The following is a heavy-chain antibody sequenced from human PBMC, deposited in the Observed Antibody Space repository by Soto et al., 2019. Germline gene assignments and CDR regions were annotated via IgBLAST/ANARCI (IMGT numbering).Heavy chain of an antibody. Sequence: EAQLVESGGGLVQPGGSLRLSCAASEFTFSSYSMNWVRQAPGKGLEWISYISSSSSNIYYADSVRGRFTISRDNAKNPLYLQINSLRDEDTAVYYCATDSPPGWHFDYWGQGTLVNVSS. D-gene: IGHD6-19*01. CDR2: ISSSSSNI. V-gene: IGHV3-48*02. J-gene: IGHJ4*02. CDR1: EFTFSSYS. CDR3: ATDSPPGWHFDY.